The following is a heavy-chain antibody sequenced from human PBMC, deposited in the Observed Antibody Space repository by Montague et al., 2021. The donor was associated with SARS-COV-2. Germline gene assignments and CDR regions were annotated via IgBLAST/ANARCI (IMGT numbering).Heavy chain of an antibody. Sequence: CAISGDSVSSDTAAWHWIRRAPSRGLEWLGRTFYRSQWHTDSAASVRSRISFSGDISKNQFSLHLNSVTPEDTAIYYCARDGDYGGTWYSFLQNWGQGTLVTVSS. D-gene: IGHD4-17*01. V-gene: IGHV6-1*01. J-gene: IGHJ1*01. CDR1: GDSVSSDTAA. CDR2: TFYRSQWHT. CDR3: ARDGDYGGTWYSFLQN.